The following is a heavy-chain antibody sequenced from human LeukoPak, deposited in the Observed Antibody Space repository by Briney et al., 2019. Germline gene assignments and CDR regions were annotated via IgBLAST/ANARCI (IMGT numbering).Heavy chain of an antibody. D-gene: IGHD1-26*01. CDR1: GFTFSSYA. CDR2: ISGSGGSK. V-gene: IGHV3-23*01. CDR3: AKGGELLRAFDY. Sequence: GGSLRLSCAASGFTFSSYAMSWVRQAPGKGLEWVSAISGSGGSKYYADSVKGRFTIPRDNSKNTLYLQMNSLRAEDTAVYYCAKGGELLRAFDYWGQGTLVTVSS. J-gene: IGHJ4*02.